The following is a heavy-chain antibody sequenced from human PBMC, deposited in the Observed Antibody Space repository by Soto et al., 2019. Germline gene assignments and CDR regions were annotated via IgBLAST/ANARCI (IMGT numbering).Heavy chain of an antibody. Sequence: LILSCADFGFNIGGSSNNWVRQAPGKGLEWVALISYDGSNKYYADSVKGRFTISRDTSKNTLYLQMSSLRAEDTAVYYCAKDKLSSTDAFDSWGQGTMVTVSS. V-gene: IGHV3-30*18. J-gene: IGHJ3*02. CDR1: GFNIGGSS. CDR2: ISYDGSNK. CDR3: AKDKLSSTDAFDS.